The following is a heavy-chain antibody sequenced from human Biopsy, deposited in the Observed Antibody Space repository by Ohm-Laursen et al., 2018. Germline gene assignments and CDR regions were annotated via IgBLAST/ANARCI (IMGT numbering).Heavy chain of an antibody. V-gene: IGHV1-46*01. Sequence: ASVKVSCKASGYSFTSYYMHWVRQAPGQGLEWMGMINPSGSTTSYPQIFQGRVTMTRDTSKNTVYMELSSLRSDDTAVYYCARGRRHCSGTCSRWYFDLWGRGTLVTVSS. CDR1: GYSFTSYY. J-gene: IGHJ2*01. CDR2: INPSGSTT. D-gene: IGHD2-2*01. CDR3: ARGRRHCSGTCSRWYFDL.